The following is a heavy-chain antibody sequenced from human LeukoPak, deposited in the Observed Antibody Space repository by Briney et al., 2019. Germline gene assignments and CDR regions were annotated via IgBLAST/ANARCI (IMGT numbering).Heavy chain of an antibody. Sequence: GGSLRLSCAASGYSFSSYALSWVRQAPGKGLEWVSAISGSGGRAYYADSVKGRFTISRDNSKNTLYLQMNSLRAEDTAVYYCARPVGAPGGYWGQGTLVTVSS. CDR3: ARPVGAPGGY. D-gene: IGHD1-26*01. CDR2: ISGSGGRA. CDR1: GYSFSSYA. V-gene: IGHV3-23*01. J-gene: IGHJ4*02.